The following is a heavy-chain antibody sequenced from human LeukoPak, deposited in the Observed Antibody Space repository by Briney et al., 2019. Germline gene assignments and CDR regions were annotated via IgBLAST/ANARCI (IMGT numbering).Heavy chain of an antibody. J-gene: IGHJ4*02. CDR2: IYHSGST. CDR1: GYSISSGYY. D-gene: IGHD6-19*01. V-gene: IGHV4-38-2*02. CDR3: ASPGSGWRYYFDY. Sequence: SETLSLTCTVSGYSISSGYYWGWIRQPPGKGLEWIGSIYHSGSTYYNPSLKSRVTISVDTSKNKFSLKLSSVTAADTAVYYCASPGSGWRYYFDYWGQGTLVTVSS.